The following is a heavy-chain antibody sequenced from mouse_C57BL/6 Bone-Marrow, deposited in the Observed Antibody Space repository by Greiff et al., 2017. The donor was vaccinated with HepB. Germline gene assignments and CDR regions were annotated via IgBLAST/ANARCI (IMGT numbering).Heavy chain of an antibody. Sequence: VQLQQSGPELVKPGASVKISCKASGYSFPGYSMNWVKQSPEKSLEWIGEINPSTGGTTYNQKFKAKATLTVDKSSSTAYMQLKSLTSEDSAVYYCARGTTVVGDFDYWGQGTTLTVSS. J-gene: IGHJ2*01. CDR1: GYSFPGYS. CDR2: INPSTGGT. CDR3: ARGTTVVGDFDY. D-gene: IGHD1-1*01. V-gene: IGHV1-42*01.